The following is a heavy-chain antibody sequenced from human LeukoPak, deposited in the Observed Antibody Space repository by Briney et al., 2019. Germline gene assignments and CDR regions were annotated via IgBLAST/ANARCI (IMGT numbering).Heavy chain of an antibody. J-gene: IGHJ4*02. Sequence: ASVKVSCRASGYTFTSYGISWVRQAPGQGLEWMGWISAYNGNTNYAQKLQGRVTMTTDTSTSTAYMELRSLRSDDTAVYYCARDGYYYGSGSYYYWGQGTLVTVSS. V-gene: IGHV1-18*01. CDR1: GYTFTSYG. CDR2: ISAYNGNT. D-gene: IGHD3-10*01. CDR3: ARDGYYYGSGSYYY.